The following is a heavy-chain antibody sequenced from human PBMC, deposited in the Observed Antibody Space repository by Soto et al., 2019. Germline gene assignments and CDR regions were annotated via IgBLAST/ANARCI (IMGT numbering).Heavy chain of an antibody. D-gene: IGHD1-1*01. V-gene: IGHV1-69*01. CDR2: IIPHFGTP. J-gene: IGHJ5*02. CDR1: GGTFRTFG. CDR3: AKTPPGACAGEPCYRLDSWFDL. Sequence: QGQLVQSGAEVRKPGSSVKVSCKVSGGTFRTFGMTWVRQAPGQGLEWMGAIIPHFGTPKYAQKFLSRVSITAEESTGTAYMEIGNLRPDDSSSYYCAKTPPGACAGEPCYRLDSWFDLWGKRPHISVSS.